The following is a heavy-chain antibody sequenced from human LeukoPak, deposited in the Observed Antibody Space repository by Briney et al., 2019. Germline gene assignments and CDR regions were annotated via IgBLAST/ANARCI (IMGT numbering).Heavy chain of an antibody. J-gene: IGHJ1*01. CDR3: AYSSSWYGALSAEYCQH. CDR1: GYTFTSYG. D-gene: IGHD6-13*01. V-gene: IGHV1-18*01. CDR2: ISAYNGNT. Sequence: ASVKVSCKASGYTFTSYGIRWVRQAPGQGLEWMGWISAYNGNTNYAQKLQGRVTMTTDTSTSTAYMELSSLRSEDTAVYYCAYSSSWYGALSAEYCQHWGQGTLVTVSS.